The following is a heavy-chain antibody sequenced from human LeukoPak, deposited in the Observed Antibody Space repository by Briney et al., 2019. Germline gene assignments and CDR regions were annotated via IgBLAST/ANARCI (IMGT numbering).Heavy chain of an antibody. J-gene: IGHJ4*02. Sequence: GGSLRLSCAASGFTFSSYGMSWVRQAPGKGLEWVSAISGSGSSTYYADSVQGRFTISRDNSKNTLYLQMNSLRAEDTAVYYCAKSSSLGRYYFDYWGQGTLVTVSS. CDR1: GFTFSSYG. CDR3: AKSSSLGRYYFDY. V-gene: IGHV3-23*01. CDR2: ISGSGSST.